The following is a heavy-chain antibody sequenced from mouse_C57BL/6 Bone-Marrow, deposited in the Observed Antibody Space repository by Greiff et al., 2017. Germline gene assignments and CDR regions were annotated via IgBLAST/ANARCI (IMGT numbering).Heavy chain of an antibody. CDR3: ARPLCYGSSFFAY. V-gene: IGHV1-64*01. CDR1: GYTFTSYW. Sequence: QVQLQQPGAELVKPGASVKLSCKASGYTFTSYWMHWVKQRPGQGLEWIGMIHPNSGSTNYNEKFKSKATLTVDKSSSTAYMQLSSLTSEDSAVYYCARPLCYGSSFFAYWGQGTLVTVSA. J-gene: IGHJ3*01. CDR2: IHPNSGST. D-gene: IGHD1-1*01.